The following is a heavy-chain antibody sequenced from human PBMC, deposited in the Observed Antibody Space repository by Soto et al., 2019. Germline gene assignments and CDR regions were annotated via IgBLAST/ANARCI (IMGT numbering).Heavy chain of an antibody. CDR1: GFTFSSYS. CDR2: ISSSSSTI. D-gene: IGHD1-26*01. Sequence: GGSLRLSCAASGFTFSSYSMNWVRQAPGKGLEWVSYISSSSSTIYYADAVKGRFTISRDNAKNSLYLQMNSLRDEDTAVYYCARDVGSGSSTPFYGMDVWGQGTTVTVSS. CDR3: ARDVGSGSSTPFYGMDV. J-gene: IGHJ6*02. V-gene: IGHV3-48*02.